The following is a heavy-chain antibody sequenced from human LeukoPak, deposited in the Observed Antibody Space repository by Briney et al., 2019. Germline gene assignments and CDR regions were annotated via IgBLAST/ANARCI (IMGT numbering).Heavy chain of an antibody. J-gene: IGHJ4*02. CDR3: AKGYRGNYDY. Sequence: GGSLRPSCAASGFTFSNYAMTWVRQAPGKGLEWVSAINDRGGDTYYADSVKGRFTISRDNSKNTLSLQMNSLRAEDTAAYYCAKGYRGNYDYWGQGTLVTVSS. CDR1: GFTFSNYA. D-gene: IGHD1-26*01. CDR2: INDRGGDT. V-gene: IGHV3-23*01.